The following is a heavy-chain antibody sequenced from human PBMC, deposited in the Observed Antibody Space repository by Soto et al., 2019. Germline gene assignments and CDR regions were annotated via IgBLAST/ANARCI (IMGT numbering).Heavy chain of an antibody. V-gene: IGHV1-69*01. J-gene: IGHJ2*01. CDR2: IIPITGTV. D-gene: IGHD6-6*01. Sequence: QVQLVQSGAEVKKPGSSLKVSCTVSGGTFSSYAIGWVRQAPGQGLEWMGGIIPITGTVNYAQKFQGRVTITADESTTTVYMELSSLRSEDTAEYYCAGEYSGSSQYLYCDGWGGGTLVTVSS. CDR3: AGEYSGSSQYLYCDG. CDR1: GGTFSSYA.